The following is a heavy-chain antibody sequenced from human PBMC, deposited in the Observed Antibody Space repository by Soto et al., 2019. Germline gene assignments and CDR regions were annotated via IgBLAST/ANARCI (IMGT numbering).Heavy chain of an antibody. V-gene: IGHV3-21*06. CDR3: ATARAQWLEGSRADY. CDR2: ISNSGTYV. J-gene: IGHJ4*02. D-gene: IGHD6-19*01. Sequence: VGFLRLSCAASGFIFGTYTMNWVRQAPGKGLEWVSSISNSGTYVTYADTVKGRFTISRDNDKNSLFLQMNSLRADDTAVYYCATARAQWLEGSRADYWGQGTLVTVSS. CDR1: GFIFGTYT.